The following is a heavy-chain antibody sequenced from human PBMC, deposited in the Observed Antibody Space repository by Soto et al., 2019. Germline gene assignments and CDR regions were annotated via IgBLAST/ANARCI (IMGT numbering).Heavy chain of an antibody. Sequence: SETLSLTCTVSGGSISSSYYYWGWIRQPPGKGLEWIGSIYYSGGTYYSPSLKSRVTMSVDTSKNQFSLKLSSVTAADTAVYYCARPSGSYLYYFDYWGQGTLVTVPQ. CDR1: GGSISSSYYY. J-gene: IGHJ4*02. CDR2: IYYSGGT. D-gene: IGHD1-26*01. V-gene: IGHV4-39*01. CDR3: ARPSGSYLYYFDY.